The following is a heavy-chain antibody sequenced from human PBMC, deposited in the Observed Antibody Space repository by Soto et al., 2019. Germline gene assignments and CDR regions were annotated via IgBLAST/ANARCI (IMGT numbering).Heavy chain of an antibody. Sequence: GGSLRLSCAASGFTFSSYSMNWVRQAPGKGLEWVSSISSSSSYIYYADSVKGRFTISRDNAKNSLYLQMNSLRAEDTAVYYCAREMSPLDYGDYGLFDYWGQGTLVTVSS. D-gene: IGHD4-17*01. CDR2: ISSSSSYI. CDR1: GFTFSSYS. J-gene: IGHJ4*02. CDR3: AREMSPLDYGDYGLFDY. V-gene: IGHV3-21*01.